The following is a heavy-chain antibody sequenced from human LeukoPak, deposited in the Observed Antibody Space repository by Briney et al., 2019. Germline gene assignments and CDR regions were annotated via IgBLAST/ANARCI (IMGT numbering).Heavy chain of an antibody. CDR1: GGSFSGYY. J-gene: IGHJ3*02. Sequence: SGTLSLTCAVYGGSFSGYYWSWIRQPPGKGLEWIGEINHSGSTNYNPSLKSRVTISVDTSKNQFSLKLSSVTAADTAVYYCARHGNIVVLPDASKAFDIWGQGTMVTVSS. CDR3: ARHGNIVVLPDASKAFDI. D-gene: IGHD2-2*01. CDR2: INHSGST. V-gene: IGHV4-34*01.